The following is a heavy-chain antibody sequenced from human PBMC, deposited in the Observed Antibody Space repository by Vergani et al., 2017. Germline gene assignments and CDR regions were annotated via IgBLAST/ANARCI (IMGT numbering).Heavy chain of an antibody. CDR3: ARGLLVGATDWFDP. CDR1: GFTFSSYE. Sequence: EVQLVESGGGLVQPGGSLRLSCAASGFTFSSYEMNWVRQAPGKGLEWVSYISSSGSTIYYADSVKGRFTISRDNAKNSLYLQMNSLSAEDTAVYYCARGLLVGATDWFDPWGQGTLVTVSS. V-gene: IGHV3-48*03. D-gene: IGHD1-26*01. J-gene: IGHJ5*02. CDR2: ISSSGSTI.